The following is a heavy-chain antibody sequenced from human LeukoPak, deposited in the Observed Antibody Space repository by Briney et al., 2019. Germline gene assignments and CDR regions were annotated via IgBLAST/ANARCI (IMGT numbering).Heavy chain of an antibody. D-gene: IGHD3-3*01. Sequence: ASVKVSCKASGYTFTRYAMHWVRQAPGQRLEWMGWINAGNGDTKYSQELQGRVIITRDTSASTAYMELSSLRSEDMAVYYCARGTVYDFWSGYKTEVAFDIWGQGTMVTVSS. CDR3: ARGTVYDFWSGYKTEVAFDI. CDR2: INAGNGDT. V-gene: IGHV1-3*03. J-gene: IGHJ3*02. CDR1: GYTFTRYA.